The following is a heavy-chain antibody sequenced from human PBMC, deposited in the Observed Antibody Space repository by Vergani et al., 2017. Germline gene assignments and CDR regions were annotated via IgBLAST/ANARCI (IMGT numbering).Heavy chain of an antibody. D-gene: IGHD5-12*01. V-gene: IGHV3-11*04. CDR2: ISSRGSTI. J-gene: IGHJ6*02. CDR1: EFTFSDYY. CDR3: AREMVATISSYYGMDV. Sequence: QVQLVESGGGLVKPGGSLRLSCAASEFTFSDYYMSWIRQAPGKGLEWVSYISSRGSTIHYADSVKGRFTISRDNAKNSLYLQMNSLRAEDTAVYYCAREMVATISSYYGMDVWGQGTTVTVSS.